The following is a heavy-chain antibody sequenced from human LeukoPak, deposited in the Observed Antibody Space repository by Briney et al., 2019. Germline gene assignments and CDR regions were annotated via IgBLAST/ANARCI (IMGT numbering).Heavy chain of an antibody. CDR3: TRDQDSSGWSDY. CDR1: EFTFSSYA. D-gene: IGHD6-19*01. CDR2: ISYDGSNK. V-gene: IGHV3-30-3*01. J-gene: IGHJ4*02. Sequence: RAGGSLRLSCAASEFTFSSYAMHWVRQAPGKGLEWVAVISYDGSNKYYADSVKGRFTISRDNSKNTLYLQMNSLRAEDTAVYYCTRDQDSSGWSDYWGQGTLVTVSS.